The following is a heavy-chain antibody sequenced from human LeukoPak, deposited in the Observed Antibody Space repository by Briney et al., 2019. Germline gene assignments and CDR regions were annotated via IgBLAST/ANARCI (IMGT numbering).Heavy chain of an antibody. CDR1: GFTFSSYS. J-gene: IGHJ4*02. V-gene: IGHV3-21*01. Sequence: GGSLRLSCAASGFTFSSYSMNWVRQAPGKGLEWVSSISSSSSYIYYAGSVKGRFTISRDNAKNSLYLQMNSLRAEDTAVYYCARGLWFGELYIDYWGQGTLVTVSS. CDR2: ISSSSSYI. D-gene: IGHD3-10*01. CDR3: ARGLWFGELYIDY.